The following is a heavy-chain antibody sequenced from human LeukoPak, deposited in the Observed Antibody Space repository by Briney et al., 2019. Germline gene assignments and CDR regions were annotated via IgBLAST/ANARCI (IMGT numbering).Heavy chain of an antibody. CDR2: IYHSGSS. Sequence: SGTLSLTCAVDCGSISSSNWWSWVRQPPGKGLEWIGEIYHSGSSNYNPSLKSRVTISVDKSKNQFSLKLSYVTAADTAVYYFASKGAYDSIGFEDFHHWGQGTLVTVSS. V-gene: IGHV4-4*02. CDR1: CGSISSSNW. J-gene: IGHJ1*01. D-gene: IGHD3-22*01. CDR3: ASKGAYDSIGFEDFHH.